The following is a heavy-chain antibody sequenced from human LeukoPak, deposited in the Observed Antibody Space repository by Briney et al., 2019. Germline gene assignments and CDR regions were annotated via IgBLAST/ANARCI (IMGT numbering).Heavy chain of an antibody. V-gene: IGHV4-39*07. D-gene: IGHD6-19*01. CDR1: GDFFSSVTDY. CDR2: GDYSGGT. J-gene: IGHJ4*02. Sequence: PSETLSLTCTVSGDFFSSVTDYWAWIRQPPGKGLEWIASGDYSGGTYYNPSLESRVAISADMSKNQFSLKLTSVTGADTAVYYCAGERGEEYSSGWYKRNYFDNWGQGIRVTVSS. CDR3: AGERGEEYSSGWYKRNYFDN.